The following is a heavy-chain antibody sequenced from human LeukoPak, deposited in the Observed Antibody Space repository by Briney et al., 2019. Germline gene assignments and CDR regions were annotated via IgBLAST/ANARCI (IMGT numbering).Heavy chain of an antibody. CDR2: INHSGST. CDR1: GGSFSGYY. V-gene: IGHV4-34*01. J-gene: IGHJ3*02. CDR3: ARGQMGAVAGTRAFDI. D-gene: IGHD6-19*01. Sequence: PSETLSLTCAVYGGSFSGYYWSWIRQPPGKGLEWIGEINHSGSTNYNPSLKSRVTISVDTSKNQFSLKLSSVTAADTAVYYCARGQMGAVAGTRAFDIWGQGTIVTVSS.